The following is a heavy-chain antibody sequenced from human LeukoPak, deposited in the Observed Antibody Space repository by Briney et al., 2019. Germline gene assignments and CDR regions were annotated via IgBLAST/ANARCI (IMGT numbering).Heavy chain of an antibody. D-gene: IGHD3-10*01. CDR1: GFTFSSHG. CDR3: AKPTYGSGSYYPGDAFDI. Sequence: GGSLRLSCAASGFTFSSHGMSWVRQAPGKGLEWVSTISGSGDNTYYADSVKGRFTISRDNSKNTLYLQMNSLRAEDTAVYYCAKPTYGSGSYYPGDAFDIWGQGTMVTVSS. CDR2: ISGSGDNT. J-gene: IGHJ3*02. V-gene: IGHV3-23*01.